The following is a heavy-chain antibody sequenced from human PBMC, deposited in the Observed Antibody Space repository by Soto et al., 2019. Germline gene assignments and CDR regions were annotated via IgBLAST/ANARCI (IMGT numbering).Heavy chain of an antibody. CDR2: INPILGIA. J-gene: IGHJ6*02. Sequence: QVQLVQSGAEVKKPGSSVKVSCKASGGTFSSYTISWVRQAPGQGLEWMGRINPILGIANYAQKFQGRVTITADKSTSTAYMELSSLRSEDTAVYYCARLRDSDGMDVWGQGTTVTVSS. V-gene: IGHV1-69*02. D-gene: IGHD1-26*01. CDR3: ARLRDSDGMDV. CDR1: GGTFSSYT.